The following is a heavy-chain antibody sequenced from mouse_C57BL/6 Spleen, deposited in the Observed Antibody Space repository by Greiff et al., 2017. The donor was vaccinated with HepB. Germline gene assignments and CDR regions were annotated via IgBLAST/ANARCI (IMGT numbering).Heavy chain of an antibody. J-gene: IGHJ1*03. CDR3: ARQRTGRVWYFDV. CDR2: ISNGGGST. V-gene: IGHV5-12*01. CDR1: GFTFSDYY. D-gene: IGHD4-1*01. Sequence: EVKVVESGGGLVQPGGSLKLSCAASGFTFSDYYMYWVRQTPEKRLEWVAYISNGGGSTYYPDTVKGRFTISRDNAKNTLYLQMSRLKSEDTAMYYCARQRTGRVWYFDVWGTGTTVTVSS.